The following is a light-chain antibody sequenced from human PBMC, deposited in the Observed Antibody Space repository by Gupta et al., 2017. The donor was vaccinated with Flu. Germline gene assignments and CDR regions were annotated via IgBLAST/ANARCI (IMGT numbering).Light chain of an antibody. CDR3: RQSLQNPLYS. CDR1: QSLLHSNGYNY. CDR2: LGS. Sequence: DIVMTQSPLSLPVTPGEPASISCRSSQSLLHSNGYNYLDWYMQKPGQSPQLLIYLGSNRDAGVPDRFSGSGLGTYVTLKISRGEAEDVGVYYCRQSLQNPLYSFGQWTKLDIK. V-gene: IGKV2-28*01. J-gene: IGKJ2*03.